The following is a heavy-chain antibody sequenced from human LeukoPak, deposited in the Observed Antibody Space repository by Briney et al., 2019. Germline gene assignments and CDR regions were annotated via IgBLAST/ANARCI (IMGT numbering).Heavy chain of an antibody. J-gene: IGHJ4*02. D-gene: IGHD3-22*01. CDR1: GFTFSSYA. Sequence: GGSLRLSCAASGFTFSSYAMHWVRQAPGKGLEWGAVISYDGSNKYYADSVKGRFTISRDNSKNTLYLQMNSLRAEDTAVYYCAKEDYYDSSGYYLPFTLWDWGQGTLVTVSS. V-gene: IGHV3-30-3*01. CDR2: ISYDGSNK. CDR3: AKEDYYDSSGYYLPFTLWD.